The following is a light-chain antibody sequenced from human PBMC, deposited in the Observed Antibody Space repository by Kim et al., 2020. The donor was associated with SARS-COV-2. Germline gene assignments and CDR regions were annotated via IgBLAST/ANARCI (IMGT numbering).Light chain of an antibody. Sequence: PGKTANISCGGNNNVPQGVHWYQQKPGQAPILVIYFDSDRPSGIPERFSGSMSGNTATLTISRVEAGDEADYYCQVWDSGSTQVVFGGGTQLTV. V-gene: IGLV3-21*04. CDR2: FDS. CDR1: NNVPQG. J-gene: IGLJ2*01. CDR3: QVWDSGSTQVV.